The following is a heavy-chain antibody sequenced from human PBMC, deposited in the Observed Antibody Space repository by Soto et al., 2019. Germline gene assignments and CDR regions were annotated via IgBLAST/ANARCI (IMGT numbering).Heavy chain of an antibody. Sequence: GGSLRLSCAASGFTFSSYEMNWVRQAPGKGLEWLSYISSSGSTIYYADSVKGRFTISRDNAKNSLYLQMMSLTAEDTAIYYCVRGGGGGLFDPWGQGTMVTVSS. CDR1: GFTFSSYE. CDR2: ISSSGSTI. CDR3: VRGGGGGLFDP. J-gene: IGHJ5*02. V-gene: IGHV3-48*03. D-gene: IGHD2-15*01.